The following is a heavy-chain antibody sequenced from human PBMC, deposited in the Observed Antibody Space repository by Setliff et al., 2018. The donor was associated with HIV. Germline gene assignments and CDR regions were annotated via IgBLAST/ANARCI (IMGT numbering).Heavy chain of an antibody. CDR1: AYPFTTYD. V-gene: IGHV1-2*02. CDR2: IIPKSGET. J-gene: IGHJ4*02. Sequence: GASVKVSCKASAYPFTTYDINWVRQATGQGLEWMGWIIPKSGETSYAEKFRGRVTMTRDTSLSTAYMELSWLTSDDTAVYYCARVVDRDYDFWSAYEYWGQGTMVTVSS. CDR3: ARVVDRDYDFWSAYEY. D-gene: IGHD3-3*01.